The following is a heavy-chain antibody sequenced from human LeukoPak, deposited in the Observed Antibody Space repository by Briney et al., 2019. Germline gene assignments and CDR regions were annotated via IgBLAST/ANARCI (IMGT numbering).Heavy chain of an antibody. CDR1: GGTFSSYA. Sequence: SVKVSCKASGGTFSSYAISWVRQAPGQGLERMGRIIPVLDITDLAQKFQGRVTMTADKSTNIAYMELSSLRSEDTAVYYCARGGRSGGITDYWGQGTLVTVTS. CDR2: IIPVLDIT. CDR3: ARGGRSGGITDY. V-gene: IGHV1-69*04. D-gene: IGHD4-23*01. J-gene: IGHJ4*02.